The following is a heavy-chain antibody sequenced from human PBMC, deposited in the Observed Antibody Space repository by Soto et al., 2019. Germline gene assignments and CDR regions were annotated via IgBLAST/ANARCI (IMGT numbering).Heavy chain of an antibody. D-gene: IGHD4-17*01. CDR2: IYYSGST. CDR1: GGSISSSSYY. Sequence: LSLTCTVSGGSISSSSYYWGWIRQPPGKGLEWIGSIYYSGSTYYNPSLKSRVTISVDTSKNQFSLKLSSVTAADTAVYYCARQGPTVTTPLDYWGQGTLVTVSS. J-gene: IGHJ4*02. CDR3: ARQGPTVTTPLDY. V-gene: IGHV4-39*01.